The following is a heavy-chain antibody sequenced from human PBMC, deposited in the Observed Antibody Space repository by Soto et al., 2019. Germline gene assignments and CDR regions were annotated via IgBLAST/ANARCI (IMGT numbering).Heavy chain of an antibody. D-gene: IGHD3-22*01. CDR2: INPNSGGT. J-gene: IGHJ3*02. Sequence: ASVKVSCKASGYTFTGYYMHWVRQAPGQGLERMGWINPNSGGTNYAQKFQGRVTMTRDTSISTAYMELSRLRSDDTAVYYCASLRVGYYYDSSGPDAFDIWGQGTMVTVSS. CDR1: GYTFTGYY. V-gene: IGHV1-2*02. CDR3: ASLRVGYYYDSSGPDAFDI.